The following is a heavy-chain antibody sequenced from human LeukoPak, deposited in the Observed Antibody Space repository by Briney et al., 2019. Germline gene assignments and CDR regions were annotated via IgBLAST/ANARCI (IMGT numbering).Heavy chain of an antibody. Sequence: ASVKVSCKASGYTFTSYYMHWVRQAPGQGLEWMGIINPSGGSTSYAQKFQGRVTMTRDTSTSTVHMELSSLRSEDTAVYYCARDHEYYYGSGSYYPGGCDYWGQGTLVTVSS. CDR2: INPSGGST. CDR1: GYTFTSYY. V-gene: IGHV1-46*01. D-gene: IGHD3-10*01. CDR3: ARDHEYYYGSGSYYPGGCDY. J-gene: IGHJ4*02.